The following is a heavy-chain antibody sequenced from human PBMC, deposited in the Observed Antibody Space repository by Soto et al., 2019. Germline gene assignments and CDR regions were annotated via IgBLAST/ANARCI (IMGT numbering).Heavy chain of an antibody. Sequence: SETLSLTCAVYGGSFIGYYWTWMRQPPGRGLEWIGEINHSGSTNYNPSLKSRVTISVDTSKNQFSLKLSSVTAADTAVYYCARGGGSSSSSSPKTLGYWGQGTLVTVSS. CDR2: INHSGST. CDR3: ARGGGSSSSSSPKTLGY. V-gene: IGHV4-34*01. D-gene: IGHD6-6*01. CDR1: GGSFIGYY. J-gene: IGHJ4*02.